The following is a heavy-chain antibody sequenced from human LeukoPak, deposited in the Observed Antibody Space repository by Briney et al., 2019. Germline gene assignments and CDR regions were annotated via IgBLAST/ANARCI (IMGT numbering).Heavy chain of an antibody. CDR2: ISSSSSSI. V-gene: IGHV3-21*01. D-gene: IGHD3-10*01. CDR3: AREDYYGSGSPWYFDL. CDR1: GFIFSTYN. J-gene: IGHJ2*01. Sequence: GGSLRLSCAASGFIFSTYNIDWVRQAPGKGLEWVSSISSSSSSIYYADSVKGRFTISRDNAKNSLYLQMNSLRAEDTAVYYCAREDYYGSGSPWYFDLWGRGTLVTVSS.